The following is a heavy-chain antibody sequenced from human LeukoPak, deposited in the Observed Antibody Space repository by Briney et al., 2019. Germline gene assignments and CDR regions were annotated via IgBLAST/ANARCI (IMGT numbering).Heavy chain of an antibody. CDR2: ISGSGGST. J-gene: IGHJ3*02. CDR3: AKGVTVTTGFSAFDI. Sequence: QSGGSLRLSCAASGFTFSSYAMSWVRQAPGKGLEWVSAISGSGGSTYYADSVKGRFTISRDDSKNTLYLQMNSLRAEDTAVYYCAKGVTVTTGFSAFDIWGQGTMVTVSS. D-gene: IGHD4-17*01. CDR1: GFTFSSYA. V-gene: IGHV3-23*01.